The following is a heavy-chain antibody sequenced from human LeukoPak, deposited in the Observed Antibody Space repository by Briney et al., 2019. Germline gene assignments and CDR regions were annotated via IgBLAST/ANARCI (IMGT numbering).Heavy chain of an antibody. Sequence: GGSLRLSCAASGFTFSNYAMNWVRQAPGKGLEWVSNISDSGGSTYYADSVKGRFTISRDNSKNTRFLQMNSLRAEDTAIYYCAKDRALHQFDYWDQGTLVTVSS. V-gene: IGHV3-23*01. CDR3: AKDRALHQFDY. CDR1: GFTFSNYA. CDR2: ISDSGGST. J-gene: IGHJ4*02.